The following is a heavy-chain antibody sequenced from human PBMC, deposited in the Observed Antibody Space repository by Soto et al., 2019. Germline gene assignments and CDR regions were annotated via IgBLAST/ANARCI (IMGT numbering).Heavy chain of an antibody. CDR3: ARDTWGGQQLVNRAFDI. D-gene: IGHD6-13*01. V-gene: IGHV3-72*01. Sequence: GGSLRLSCAASGFTFSDHYMDWVRQAPGKGLEWVGRTRNKANSYTTEYAASVKGRFTISRDDSKNSLYLQMNSLKTEDTTVYYCARDTWGGQQLVNRAFDIRGQGTMVTVSS. CDR2: TRNKANSYTT. J-gene: IGHJ3*02. CDR1: GFTFSDHY.